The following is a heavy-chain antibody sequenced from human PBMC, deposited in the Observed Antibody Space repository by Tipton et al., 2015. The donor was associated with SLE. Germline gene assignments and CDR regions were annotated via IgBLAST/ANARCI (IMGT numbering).Heavy chain of an antibody. CDR3: ASGDNNSWRLPL. V-gene: IGHV4-4*08. Sequence: TLSLTCTVSGVSHSSFYWNLFRQPPGKRLEWIGCIYMDGNTHYNPPFKSQVTITVDRTKNTFSLKWSSVSAADTAVYYCASGDNNSWRLPLWGQGSMVTVSS. D-gene: IGHD2-21*02. CDR2: IYMDGNT. J-gene: IGHJ4*02. CDR1: GVSHSSFY.